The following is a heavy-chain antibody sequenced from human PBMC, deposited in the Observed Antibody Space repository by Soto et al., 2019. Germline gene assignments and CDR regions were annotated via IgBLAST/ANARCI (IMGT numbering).Heavy chain of an antibody. CDR3: ARLAVVAPVANV. Sequence: SETLSLTCSVSGGSVSYNSYYWGWIRQPPGKGLEWVGGIFYTGTTYYNPSLKDRLSISVDTSKNSFSLNLTSVTAADTAVYFCARLAVVAPVANVWGQGALVTVSS. CDR2: IFYTGTT. CDR1: GGSVSYNSYY. J-gene: IGHJ4*02. D-gene: IGHD2-21*01. V-gene: IGHV4-39*01.